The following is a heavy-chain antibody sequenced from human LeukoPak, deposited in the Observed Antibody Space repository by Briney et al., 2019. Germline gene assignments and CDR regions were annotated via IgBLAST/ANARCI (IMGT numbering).Heavy chain of an antibody. CDR1: GFTFSSYW. V-gene: IGHV3-7*01. CDR2: IKQDGSEK. J-gene: IGHJ4*02. Sequence: GGSLRLSCSASGFTFSSYWMSWVRQAPGKGLEWVANIKQDGSEKYYVDSVKGRFTISRDNAKNSLYLQMNSLRAEDTAVYYCARLSRSVGVTIFGVVISGYFDYWGQGTLVTVSS. CDR3: ARLSRSVGVTIFGVVISGYFDY. D-gene: IGHD3-3*01.